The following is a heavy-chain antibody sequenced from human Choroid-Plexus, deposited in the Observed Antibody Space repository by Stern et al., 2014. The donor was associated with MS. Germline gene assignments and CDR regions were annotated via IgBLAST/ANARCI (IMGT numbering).Heavy chain of an antibody. V-gene: IGHV3-30*18. CDR2: VSYDGSNK. D-gene: IGHD2-8*01. CDR1: GFTFGSCA. J-gene: IGHJ5*02. Sequence: VQLEESGGGVVQPGRPLRLSCAASGFTFGSCAMHWGRQAPGKGLEWVEGVSYDGSNKYYADSVKGRFTVSRDNSQNTLYMQMSSLRAEDTAVYYCAKDRQYLTYFFDHWGQGSLVTVSS. CDR3: AKDRQYLTYFFDH.